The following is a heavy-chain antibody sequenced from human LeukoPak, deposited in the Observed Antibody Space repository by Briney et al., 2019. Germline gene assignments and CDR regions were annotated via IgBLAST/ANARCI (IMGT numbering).Heavy chain of an antibody. CDR2: ISAYNGNT. CDR1: GYTFTSYG. CDR3: ARVDLAWSDTSGYYRDWFDP. J-gene: IGHJ5*02. V-gene: IGHV1-18*01. D-gene: IGHD3-22*01. Sequence: ASVNVSCTSSGYTFTSYGISWVRLAPGQGLEWVGWISAYNGNTNYAQKLQGRVTMTTDTSTTTAYMELRSLRSADTAVYYCARVDLAWSDTSGYYRDWFDPWGQGTLVTVPS.